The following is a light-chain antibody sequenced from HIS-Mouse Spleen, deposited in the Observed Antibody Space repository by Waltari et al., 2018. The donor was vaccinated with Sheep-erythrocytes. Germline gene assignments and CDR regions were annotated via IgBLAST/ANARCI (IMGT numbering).Light chain of an antibody. CDR3: QAWDSSTAV. V-gene: IGLV3-1*01. CDR2: QDS. J-gene: IGLJ2*01. CDR1: KLGDKY. Sequence: SYELTQPPSVSVSPGQTACITCSGDKLGDKYACWYQQKPGQSPVLVIYQDSKRPSGIPARFSGSTSGNTATLTISGTQAMDEADYYCQAWDSSTAVFGGGTKLTVL.